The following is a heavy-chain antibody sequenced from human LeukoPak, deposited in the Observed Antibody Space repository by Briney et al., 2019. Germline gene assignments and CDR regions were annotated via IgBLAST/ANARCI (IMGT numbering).Heavy chain of an antibody. D-gene: IGHD2-21*02. CDR1: GYTFTSYY. V-gene: IGHV1-46*01. CDR3: ARAPSSDCGKKPDY. J-gene: IGHJ4*02. Sequence: GASVKVSCKASGYTFTSYYMHWVRQAPGQGLEWMGIINPSGGSTSYAQKFQGRVTMTRDASTSTVYMELSSLRSEDTAVYYCARAPSSDCGKKPDYWGREPWSPSPQ. CDR2: INPSGGST.